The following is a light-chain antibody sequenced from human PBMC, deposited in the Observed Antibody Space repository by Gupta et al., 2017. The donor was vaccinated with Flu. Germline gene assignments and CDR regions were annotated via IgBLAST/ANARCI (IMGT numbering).Light chain of an antibody. CDR2: EVS. V-gene: IGLV2-14*01. J-gene: IGLJ1*01. CDR1: SQDMGTYNF. CDR3: SSYRSGASRV. Sequence: SALTPPASVSGSPGQSLRISCTGTSQDMGTYNFVSWYIQHPGKAPKLLIFEVSKRPSRISDRFSGSKSGNTASLSISGLQAEDEGDYYCSSYRSGASRVFGTGTTVT.